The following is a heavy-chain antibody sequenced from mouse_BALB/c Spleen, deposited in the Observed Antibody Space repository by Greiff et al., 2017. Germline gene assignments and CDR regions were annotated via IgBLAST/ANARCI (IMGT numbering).Heavy chain of an antibody. V-gene: IGHV1-26*01. Sequence: EVQLQQSGPELVKPGASVKISCKASGYSFTGYYMHWVKQSHVKSLEWIGRINPYNGATSYNQNFKDKASLTVDKSSSTAYMELHSLTSEDSAVYYCARREYGNYVGFDYWGQGTTLTVSS. CDR3: ARREYGNYVGFDY. CDR1: GYSFTGYY. CDR2: INPYNGAT. J-gene: IGHJ2*01. D-gene: IGHD2-10*02.